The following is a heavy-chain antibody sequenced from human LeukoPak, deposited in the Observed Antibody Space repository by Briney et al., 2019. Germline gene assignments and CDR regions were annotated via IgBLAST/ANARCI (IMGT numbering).Heavy chain of an antibody. J-gene: IGHJ6*03. Sequence: SETLSLTCTVSGGSISSSSYYWGWLRQPPGKGLEWIGSIYYSGSTYYNPSLKGRVTISVDTSKNQFSLKLSSVTAADTAVYYCARHPMSPYGLVMDVWGNGTTVTVSS. V-gene: IGHV4-39*01. CDR3: ARHPMSPYGLVMDV. CDR2: IYYSGST. CDR1: GGSISSSSYY. D-gene: IGHD3-10*01.